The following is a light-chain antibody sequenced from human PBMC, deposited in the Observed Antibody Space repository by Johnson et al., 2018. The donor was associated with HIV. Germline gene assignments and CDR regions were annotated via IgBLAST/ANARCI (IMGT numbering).Light chain of an antibody. J-gene: IGLJ1*01. CDR2: DNN. CDR1: SSNIGNNY. Sequence: QSVLTQPPSVSAAPGQKVTISCSGSSSNIGNNYVSWYQQLPGTAPKLLIYDNNNRPSGIPDRFSGSKSGTSPTLGITGLQTGDEADYYCGTGDSSLPTSYVFGTGTKVIVV. V-gene: IGLV1-51*01. CDR3: GTGDSSLPTSYV.